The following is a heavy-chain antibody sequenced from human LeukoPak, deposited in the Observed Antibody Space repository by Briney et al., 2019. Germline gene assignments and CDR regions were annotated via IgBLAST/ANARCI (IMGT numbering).Heavy chain of an antibody. CDR3: ASLRTGDFDY. D-gene: IGHD3-10*01. Sequence: SETLSLTCTVSGGSISSSNYYWGWIRQPPGKGLEWIGNIYYSGSTNYNPSFKSRLTISVDTSKNQFSLKLSSVTAADTAVYYCASLRTGDFDYWGQGALVTVSS. V-gene: IGHV4-39*01. CDR2: IYYSGST. CDR1: GGSISSSNYY. J-gene: IGHJ4*02.